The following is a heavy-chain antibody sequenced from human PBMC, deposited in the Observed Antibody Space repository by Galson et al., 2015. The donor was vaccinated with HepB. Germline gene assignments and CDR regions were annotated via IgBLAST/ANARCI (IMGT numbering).Heavy chain of an antibody. CDR2: IRGSNGDT. V-gene: IGHV3-23*01. J-gene: IGHJ4*02. D-gene: IGHD1-14*01. CDR1: GFTFNNHA. Sequence: SLRLSCAASGFTFNNHALTWVRQAPGKGLEWVSAIRGSNGDTFSADSVKGRFTISRDSSKSTLYLQLNSLKVEDKAVDYCARASPYGTTWHGANDDWGQGSLVTVSS. CDR3: ARASPYGTTWHGANDD.